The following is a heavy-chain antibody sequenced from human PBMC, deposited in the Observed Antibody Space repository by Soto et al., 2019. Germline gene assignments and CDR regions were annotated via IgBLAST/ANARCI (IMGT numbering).Heavy chain of an antibody. D-gene: IGHD4-17*01. CDR3: ANLTWGDYDGIFDF. V-gene: IGHV4-59*12. J-gene: IGHJ4*02. CDR2: IYYSGTT. CDR1: GGSISSYY. Sequence: SETLSLTCTVSGGSISSYYWSWIRQPPGKGLEWIGYIYYSGTTNYNPSLKSRVTISVDTSKNQFSLKLSSVTAADTAVYYCANLTWGDYDGIFDFWGQGTLVTVSS.